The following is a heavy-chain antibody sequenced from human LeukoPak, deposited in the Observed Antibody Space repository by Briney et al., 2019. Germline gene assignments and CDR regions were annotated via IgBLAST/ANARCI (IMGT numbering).Heavy chain of an antibody. D-gene: IGHD3-22*01. CDR3: AKDSTANYDSSGHWFDP. J-gene: IGHJ5*02. Sequence: PGGSLRLSCVVSGFTFDDYAMHWVRQAPAKGLEWVSGISWNSGNIGYADSVKGRFTISRDNAKNSLYLEMNSLRTEDTALYYCAKDSTANYDSSGHWFDPWGQGTLVTVSS. CDR2: ISWNSGNI. CDR1: GFTFDDYA. V-gene: IGHV3-9*01.